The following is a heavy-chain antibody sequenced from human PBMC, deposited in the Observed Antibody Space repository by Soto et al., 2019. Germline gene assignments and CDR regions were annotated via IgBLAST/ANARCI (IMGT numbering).Heavy chain of an antibody. CDR1: GGSISSYY. V-gene: IGHV4-59*01. J-gene: IGHJ4*02. D-gene: IGHD2-8*02. CDR3: ARGGGVYYFDY. Sequence: SETLSLTCTVSGGSISSYYWSWTRQPPGKGLEWIGYIYYSGITDYNPSLKSRVTISVDTSKSQFSLKLTSVTAADTAVYYCARGGGVYYFDYWGQGTLVTVSS. CDR2: IYYSGIT.